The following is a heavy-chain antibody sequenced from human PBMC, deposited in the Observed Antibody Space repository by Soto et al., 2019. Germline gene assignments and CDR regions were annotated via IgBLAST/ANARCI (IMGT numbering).Heavy chain of an antibody. CDR3: ARDYYRFNSGYGFSMDV. V-gene: IGHV3-30-3*01. Sequence: GGSLRLSCAASGFTFSSYAMHWVLQAPCEGLEWVAVISYDGSNKYYADSVKGRFTISRDNSKNTLYLQMNSLRAEDTAVYYCARDYYRFNSGYGFSMDVWGQGSTVTVSS. CDR1: GFTFSSYA. J-gene: IGHJ6*02. CDR2: ISYDGSNK. D-gene: IGHD5-12*01.